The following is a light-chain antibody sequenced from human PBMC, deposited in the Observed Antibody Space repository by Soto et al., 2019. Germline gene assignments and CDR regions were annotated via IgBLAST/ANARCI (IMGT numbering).Light chain of an antibody. J-gene: IGLJ1*01. CDR1: SSNIGAAYD. CDR2: GNT. Sequence: QSVLTQPPSVSGAPRQRVTISCTGSSSNIGAAYDVHWYQHLPGTAPKLLIYGNTNRPSGVPDRFSGSKSGTSASLAITGLQTEDDSDYYCNSYTRSSTLDVFGTGTGVAVL. CDR3: NSYTRSSTLDV. V-gene: IGLV1-40*01.